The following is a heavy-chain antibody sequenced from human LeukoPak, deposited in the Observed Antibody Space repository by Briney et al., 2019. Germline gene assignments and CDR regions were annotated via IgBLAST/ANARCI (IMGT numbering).Heavy chain of an antibody. CDR1: GGSFSGYY. CDR3: ARGQYYYDSSGYYTVYWFDP. J-gene: IGHJ5*02. V-gene: IGHV4-34*01. CDR2: INHSGST. Sequence: SETLSLTCAVYGGSFSGYYWSWIRQPPGEGLEWIGEINHSGSTNYNPSLKSRVTISVDTSKNQFSLKLSSVTAADTAVYYCARGQYYYDSSGYYTVYWFDPWGQGTLVTVSS. D-gene: IGHD3-22*01.